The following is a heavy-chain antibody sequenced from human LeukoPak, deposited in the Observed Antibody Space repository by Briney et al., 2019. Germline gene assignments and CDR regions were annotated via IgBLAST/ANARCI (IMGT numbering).Heavy chain of an antibody. Sequence: GGSLRLSCAISGFTFSDYGMNWVRQAPGKGLEWVASINQNGAERSYVDSVKGRFTISRDNPRNSLYLQMNSLRAEDTAVYYCARDGTAAGLYFDLWGQGTLVTVSS. CDR2: INQNGAER. CDR3: ARDGTAAGLYFDL. V-gene: IGHV3-7*01. J-gene: IGHJ4*01. CDR1: GFTFSDYG. D-gene: IGHD6-13*01.